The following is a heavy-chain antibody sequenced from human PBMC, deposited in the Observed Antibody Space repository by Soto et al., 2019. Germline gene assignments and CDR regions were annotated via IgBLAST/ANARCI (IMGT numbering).Heavy chain of an antibody. CDR1: GFTVSINY. V-gene: IGHV3-53*01. Sequence: PGGSLRLSCAASGFTVSINYMNWVRQAPGKGLEWLSIIYSDGTTYYADSVKGRFTISRDNLKNTLYLQMNNLRAEDTAVYYCAILSNWGQGTLVTVSS. J-gene: IGHJ4*02. D-gene: IGHD6-6*01. CDR2: IYSDGTT. CDR3: AILSN.